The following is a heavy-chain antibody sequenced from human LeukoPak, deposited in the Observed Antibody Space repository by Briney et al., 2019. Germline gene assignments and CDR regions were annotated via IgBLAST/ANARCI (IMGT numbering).Heavy chain of an antibody. CDR1: GYSISSNW. D-gene: IGHD6-13*01. CDR2: IYYSGST. CDR3: ARNKGSSWIDY. J-gene: IGHJ4*02. Sequence: SDTLSLTCAGSGYSISSNWLGWIRQPPGKGLEWIGYIYYSGSTYYNPSLKSRVTMSVDTSKNQFSLKLSSVTAVDTAVYYCARNKGSSWIDYWGQGTLVTVSS. V-gene: IGHV4-28*01.